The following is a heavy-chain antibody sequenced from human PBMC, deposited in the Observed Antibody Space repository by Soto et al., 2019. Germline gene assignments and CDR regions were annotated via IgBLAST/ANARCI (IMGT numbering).Heavy chain of an antibody. J-gene: IGHJ4*02. CDR1: GFTFSSYA. D-gene: IGHD2-21*02. CDR2: ISGSGVST. Sequence: GGSLRLSCAASGFTFSSYAISWVRQAPWKGLEWVSAISGSGVSTYYADSVKGRFTISRENSKNTLYLQINSLRAEDTAVYYCAKGVVTPKPRPFDYWGQGTLVAICS. V-gene: IGHV3-23*01. CDR3: AKGVVTPKPRPFDY.